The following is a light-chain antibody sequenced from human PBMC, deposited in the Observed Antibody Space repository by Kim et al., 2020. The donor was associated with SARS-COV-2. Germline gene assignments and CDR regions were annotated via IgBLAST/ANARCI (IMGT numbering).Light chain of an antibody. V-gene: IGKV3-15*01. J-gene: IGKJ4*01. CDR3: QQHDQWPFT. CDR2: DAS. Sequence: EVVLTQSPATLSVSPGESVTLSCRASQSVHRNLAWYQQKPGQAPSLLIDDASTRATGIPARFSGSGSGTEFTLTISSLQPDDSAVYYCQQHDQWPFTFGGGTKVDIK. CDR1: QSVHRN.